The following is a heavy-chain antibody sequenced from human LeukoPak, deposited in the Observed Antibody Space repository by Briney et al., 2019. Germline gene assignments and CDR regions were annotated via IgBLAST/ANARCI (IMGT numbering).Heavy chain of an antibody. CDR3: ASSFVVVPAAMYY. CDR1: GGSFSGYY. V-gene: IGHV4-34*01. Sequence: SETLSLTCAVYGGSFSGYYRSWIRQPPGKGLEWIGEINHSGSTNYNPSLKSRVTISVDTSKNQFSLKLSSVTAADTAVYYCASSFVVVPAAMYYWGQGTLVTVSS. D-gene: IGHD2-2*01. CDR2: INHSGST. J-gene: IGHJ4*02.